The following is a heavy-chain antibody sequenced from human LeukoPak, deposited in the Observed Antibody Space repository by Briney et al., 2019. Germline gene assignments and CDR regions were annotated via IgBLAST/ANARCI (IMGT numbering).Heavy chain of an antibody. D-gene: IGHD2-21*01. J-gene: IGHJ4*02. CDR3: TRSVRNGHIDY. V-gene: IGHV1-8*01. Sequence: GASVKVSCKSSGYTFTSYDINWVRQATGQGLEYMGWMNPNSGNTGYAQKFQGRVTMTRSTSISTAYMELSSLRFEDTAVYYCTRSVRNGHIDYWGQGTLVTVSS. CDR1: GYTFTSYD. CDR2: MNPNSGNT.